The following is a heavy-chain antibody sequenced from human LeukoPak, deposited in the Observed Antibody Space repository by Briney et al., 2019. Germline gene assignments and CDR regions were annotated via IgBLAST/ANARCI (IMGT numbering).Heavy chain of an antibody. CDR3: ARAQYCSGGSCYFDY. CDR1: GFTFSTYG. V-gene: IGHV3-53*01. CDR2: LYSGGNT. J-gene: IGHJ4*02. Sequence: GGSLRLSCSASGFTFSTYGMHWVRQAPGKGLEWVSVLYSGGNTYYADSVRGRFTISRDNSKNTLYLQMNSLRAEDTAVYYCARAQYCSGGSCYFDYWGQGTLVTVSS. D-gene: IGHD2-15*01.